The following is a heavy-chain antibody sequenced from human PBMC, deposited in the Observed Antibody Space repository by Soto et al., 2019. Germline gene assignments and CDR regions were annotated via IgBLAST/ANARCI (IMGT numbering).Heavy chain of an antibody. V-gene: IGHV3-74*01. CDR2: IDTDGSGT. D-gene: IGHD6-19*01. J-gene: IGHJ6*02. Sequence: GGSLRLSCAASGFPFSSGWMHWVRQAPGKGPVWVSRIDTDGSGTTYADSVKGRFTISRDNSKNTLYLQMNSLRAEDTAVYYCATTVAGFYYYYGMDVWGQGTTVTVSS. CDR1: GFPFSSGW. CDR3: ATTVAGFYYYYGMDV.